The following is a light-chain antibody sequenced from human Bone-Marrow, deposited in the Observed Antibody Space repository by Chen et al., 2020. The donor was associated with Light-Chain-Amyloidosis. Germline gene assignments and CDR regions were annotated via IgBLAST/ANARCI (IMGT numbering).Light chain of an antibody. J-gene: IGLJ3*02. V-gene: IGLV3-21*02. CDR3: QVWDRSSDRPV. CDR1: NIGSTS. CDR2: DDS. Sequence: SYVLTQPSSVSVAPGQTATIACGGNNIGSTSVHWYQQTPGTAPLLVVYDDSDRPSGIPERLSGSNSGNMATLTISRVEAGDEADYYCQVWDRSSDRPVFGGGTKLTVL.